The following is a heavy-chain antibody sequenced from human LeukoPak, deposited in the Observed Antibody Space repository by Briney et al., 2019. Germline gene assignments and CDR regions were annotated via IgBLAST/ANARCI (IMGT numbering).Heavy chain of an antibody. V-gene: IGHV3-33*01. CDR3: ARERYNYVYFDY. Sequence: GGSLRLSCAASGFTFSSYGMHWVRQAPGKGLEWVAVIWYDGSNKYYADSVKGRFTISRDNSKNTLYLQMNSLRAEDTAVYFCARERYNYVYFDYWGQGTLVTVSS. D-gene: IGHD3-16*01. CDR1: GFTFSSYG. J-gene: IGHJ4*02. CDR2: IWYDGSNK.